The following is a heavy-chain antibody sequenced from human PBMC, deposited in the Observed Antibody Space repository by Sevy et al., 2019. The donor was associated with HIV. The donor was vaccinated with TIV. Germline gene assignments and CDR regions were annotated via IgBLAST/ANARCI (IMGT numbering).Heavy chain of an antibody. Sequence: GGSLRLSCAASGFTFSTYAMSWVRQTPGKGLQWVSVISDSGGSTYYADSVQGRFTISRDNSKDTMYLQVNSLRAEDTAVYYCARGGSSALNGWFDPWGQGTLVTVSS. J-gene: IGHJ5*02. V-gene: IGHV3-23*01. D-gene: IGHD6-6*01. CDR1: GFTFSTYA. CDR3: ARGGSSALNGWFDP. CDR2: ISDSGGST.